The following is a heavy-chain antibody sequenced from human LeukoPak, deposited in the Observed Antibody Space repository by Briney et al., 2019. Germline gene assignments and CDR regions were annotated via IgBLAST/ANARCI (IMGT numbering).Heavy chain of an antibody. J-gene: IGHJ3*02. CDR3: ARDVPSRTYYYGSGSLDAFDI. CDR1: GFTFSSYW. Sequence: GGSLRLSCAASGFTFSSYWMSWVRQAPGKGLEWVANIKQDGSEKYYVDSVKGRFTISRDNAKNSLYLQMNSLRAEDTAVYYCARDVPSRTYYYGSGSLDAFDIWGQGTMVTVSS. CDR2: IKQDGSEK. V-gene: IGHV3-7*03. D-gene: IGHD3-10*01.